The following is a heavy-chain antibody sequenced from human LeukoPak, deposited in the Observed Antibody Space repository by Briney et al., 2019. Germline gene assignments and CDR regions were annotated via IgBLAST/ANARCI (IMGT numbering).Heavy chain of an antibody. D-gene: IGHD6-13*01. J-gene: IGHJ5*02. CDR3: AKDGREGSAWYVFDP. CDR1: GFTFSYYA. CDR2: IGGSGGST. Sequence: GGSLRLSCAASGFTFSYYAMTWVRQAPGKGLEWVSTIGGSGGSTFYADSVKGRFTASRDNSKNTLYLLMNSLRAEDTAVYYCAKDGREGSAWYVFDPWGQGTLVTVSS. V-gene: IGHV3-23*01.